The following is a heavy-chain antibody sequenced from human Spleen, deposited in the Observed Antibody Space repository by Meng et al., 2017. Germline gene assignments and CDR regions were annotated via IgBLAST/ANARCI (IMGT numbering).Heavy chain of an antibody. CDR3: ARGKVSMVRGVLNWFDP. D-gene: IGHD3-10*01. V-gene: IGHV1-69*05. J-gene: IGHJ5*02. CDR2: IIPIFGTA. Sequence: QVQLVQSGAEVEKPGASVKVSCKASGGTFSSYAISWVRQAPGQGLEWMGGIIPIFGTANYAQKFQGRVTITTDESTSTAYMELSSLRSEDTAVYYCARGKVSMVRGVLNWFDPWGQETLVTVSS. CDR1: GGTFSSYA.